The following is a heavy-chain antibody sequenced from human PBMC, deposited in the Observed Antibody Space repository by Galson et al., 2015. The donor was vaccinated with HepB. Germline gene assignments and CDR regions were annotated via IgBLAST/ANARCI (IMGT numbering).Heavy chain of an antibody. CDR1: GFTFSSYS. CDR3: ARDSEVYSSSWTPSDY. D-gene: IGHD6-13*01. Sequence: SLRLSCAASGFTFSSYSMNWVRQAPGKGLEWVSYISSSSSTIYYADSVKGRFTISRDNAKNSLYLQMNSLRDEDTAVYYCARDSEVYSSSWTPSDYWGQGTLVTVSS. CDR2: ISSSSSTI. V-gene: IGHV3-48*02. J-gene: IGHJ4*02.